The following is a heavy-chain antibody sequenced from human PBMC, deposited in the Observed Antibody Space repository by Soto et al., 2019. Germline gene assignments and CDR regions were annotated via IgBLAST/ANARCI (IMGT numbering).Heavy chain of an antibody. J-gene: IGHJ6*02. Sequence: QVQLVQSGPEVKKPGASVKVSCKASGYIFNNYGLSWVRQAPGDGLEWMGWISVSNGKTHYAQKFQGRVTMTTDTSTSTAYMDLRSLRSDDTAVYYCARDDRQWAGAVAVVSATRVYPGMHVWGQGTTVTVSS. V-gene: IGHV1-18*01. CDR1: GYIFNNYG. D-gene: IGHD2-21*01. CDR3: ARDDRQWAGAVAVVSATRVYPGMHV. CDR2: ISVSNGKT.